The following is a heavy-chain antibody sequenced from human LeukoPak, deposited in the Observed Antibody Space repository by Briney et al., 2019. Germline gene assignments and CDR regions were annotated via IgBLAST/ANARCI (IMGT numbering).Heavy chain of an antibody. J-gene: IGHJ4*02. CDR2: ISTSSSTI. D-gene: IGHD2-8*01. CDR1: GFTFSSYS. Sequence: GGPLRLSCAASGFTFSSYSINWVRQAPGKGLEWVSYISTSSSTIYYADSVKGRFTISRDNAKNSLYLQMNSLRAEDTAVYYCARDLGYCTNGVCHTRFDYWGQGTLDAVSS. CDR3: ARDLGYCTNGVCHTRFDY. V-gene: IGHV3-48*01.